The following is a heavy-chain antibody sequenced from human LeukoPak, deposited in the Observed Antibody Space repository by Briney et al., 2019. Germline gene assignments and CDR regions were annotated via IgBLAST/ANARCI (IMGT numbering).Heavy chain of an antibody. CDR1: GGSISSDY. CDR3: ARAVLYHYDSSGYYCNWFDP. Sequence: SETLSLTCTVSGGSISSDYWSWIRQPPGKGREWIGYIDYRGSTNYNPSLKSRVTTSVDTSKNQFSLKLSSVTAADTAVYYCARAVLYHYDSSGYYCNWFDPWGEGTLVTVSS. V-gene: IGHV4-59*01. D-gene: IGHD3-22*01. J-gene: IGHJ5*02. CDR2: IDYRGST.